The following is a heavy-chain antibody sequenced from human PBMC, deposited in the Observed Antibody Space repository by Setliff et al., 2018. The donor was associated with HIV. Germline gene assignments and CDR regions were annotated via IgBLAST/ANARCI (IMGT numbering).Heavy chain of an antibody. D-gene: IGHD2-15*01. CDR2: INSDGSST. Sequence: LRLSCAASGFTFSSYWMHWVRQVPGKGLVWVSRINSDGSSTTYADFVKGRFTISRDNAKNTLYLQMNSLRAEDTAVYSCARARGGNSEWSYWGQGTRVTVSS. CDR3: ARARGGNSEWSY. V-gene: IGHV3-74*03. CDR1: GFTFSSYW. J-gene: IGHJ4*02.